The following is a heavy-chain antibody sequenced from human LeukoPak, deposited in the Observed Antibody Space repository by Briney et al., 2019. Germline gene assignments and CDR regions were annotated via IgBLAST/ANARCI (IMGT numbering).Heavy chain of an antibody. J-gene: IGHJ6*03. CDR3: ARGSPRHSGSYFTYYYYMDV. Sequence: GGSLRLSCAASGFTFDDYAMHWVRQAPGKGLEWVSGISWNSGSIGYADSVKGRFTISRDNAKNSLYLQMNSLRSEDTAVYYCARGSPRHSGSYFTYYYYMDVWGKGTTVTISS. D-gene: IGHD1-26*01. V-gene: IGHV3-9*01. CDR1: GFTFDDYA. CDR2: ISWNSGSI.